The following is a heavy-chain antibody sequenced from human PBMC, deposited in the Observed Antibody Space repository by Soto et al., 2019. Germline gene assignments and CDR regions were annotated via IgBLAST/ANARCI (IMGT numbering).Heavy chain of an antibody. J-gene: IGHJ6*03. D-gene: IGHD3-10*01. Sequence: GGSLRLSCAASGFTVSSNYMSWVRQAPGKGLEWVSVIYSGGSTYYADSVKGRFTISRHNSKNTLYLQMNSLRAEDTAVYYCSRETTDYGSGSYYKDYYYYMDVWGKGTTVTVSS. CDR1: GFTVSSNY. V-gene: IGHV3-53*04. CDR2: IYSGGST. CDR3: SRETTDYGSGSYYKDYYYYMDV.